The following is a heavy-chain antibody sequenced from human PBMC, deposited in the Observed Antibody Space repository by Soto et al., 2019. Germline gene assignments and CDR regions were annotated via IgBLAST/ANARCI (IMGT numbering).Heavy chain of an antibody. CDR3: ARHPRLHRIGVVAGSPDY. V-gene: IGHV3-7*01. CDR2: IKQDGSET. J-gene: IGHJ4*01. Sequence: EVQLEESGGGWVQPGGSLRLSCTGSGLIFSSYWMSWVRQAPGKGLEWVANIKQDGSETYYVDSVKGRFTISRDNAKNLLFLQLNSLRAEDTAVYYCARHPRLHRIGVVAGSPDYWGHGTLVSVCS. CDR1: GLIFSSYW. D-gene: IGHD6-19*01.